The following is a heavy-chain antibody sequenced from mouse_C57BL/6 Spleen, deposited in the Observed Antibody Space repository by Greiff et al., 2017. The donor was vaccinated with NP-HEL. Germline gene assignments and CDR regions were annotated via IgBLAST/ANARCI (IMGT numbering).Heavy chain of an antibody. Sequence: VQLKQSGAELVRPGASVKLSCTASGFNIKDDYMHWVKQRPEQGLEWIGWIDPENGDTEYASKFQGKATITADTSSNTAYLQLSSLPSEDTAVYYCTTWDYVNYVPDYWGQGTTLTVSS. J-gene: IGHJ2*01. V-gene: IGHV14-4*01. D-gene: IGHD2-1*01. CDR2: IDPENGDT. CDR1: GFNIKDDY. CDR3: TTWDYVNYVPDY.